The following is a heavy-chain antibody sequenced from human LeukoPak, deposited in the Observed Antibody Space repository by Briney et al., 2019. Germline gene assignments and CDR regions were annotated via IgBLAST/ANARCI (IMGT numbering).Heavy chain of an antibody. D-gene: IGHD4-17*01. Sequence: SETLSLTCAVSGYSISSGYYWGWIRQPPGKGLEWIGSIYYSGSTYYNPSLKSRVTISVDTSKNQFSLKLSSVTAADTAVYYCAKEGPTESLDYGDYGGYFDYWGQGTLVTVSS. J-gene: IGHJ4*02. V-gene: IGHV4-38-2*02. CDR1: GYSISSGYY. CDR2: IYYSGST. CDR3: AKEGPTESLDYGDYGGYFDY.